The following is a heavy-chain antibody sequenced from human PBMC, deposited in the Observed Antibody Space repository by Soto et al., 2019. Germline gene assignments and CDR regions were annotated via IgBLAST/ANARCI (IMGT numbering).Heavy chain of an antibody. CDR2: ISSSSSTI. V-gene: IGHV3-48*01. Sequence: GGSLRLSCAASGFTFSSYSMNWVRQAPGKGLEWVSYISSSSSTIYYADSVKGRFTISRDNAKNSLYLQMNGLRAEDTAVYYCARREPQLTGGIAARLDPHPYYYYYMDVWGKGTTVTVSS. D-gene: IGHD6-6*01. J-gene: IGHJ6*03. CDR3: ARREPQLTGGIAARLDPHPYYYYYMDV. CDR1: GFTFSSYS.